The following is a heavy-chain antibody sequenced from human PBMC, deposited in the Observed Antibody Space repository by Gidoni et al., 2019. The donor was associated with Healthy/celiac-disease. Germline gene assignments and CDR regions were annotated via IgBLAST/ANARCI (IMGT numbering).Heavy chain of an antibody. CDR3: ASMIVGATREFHY. J-gene: IGHJ4*02. V-gene: IGHV4-59*01. CDR1: GASISSSY. D-gene: IGHD1-26*01. CDR2: IFYSGST. Sequence: QVQLQESGPGLVKPLETLSPTCTVSGASISSSYRNWLRPPPGKGLEWIGFIFYSGSTIYNPALKSRVTISIDTSKNQFSLKLSSVTATDTAVYYCASMIVGATREFHYWGQGTLVTVSS.